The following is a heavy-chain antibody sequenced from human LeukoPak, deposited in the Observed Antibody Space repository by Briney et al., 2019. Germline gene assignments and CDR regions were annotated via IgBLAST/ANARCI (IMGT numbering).Heavy chain of an antibody. D-gene: IGHD3-9*01. V-gene: IGHV7-4-1*02. J-gene: IGHJ5*02. CDR1: GYTFTAYY. CDR3: ARGRQKYYDILTGYYSRDRFDP. CDR2: INTNTGNP. Sequence: ASVKVSCKASGYTFTAYYIRWLRQAPGQGLEWMGWINTNTGNPTYAQGFTGRFVFSLDTSVSTAYLQISSLKAEDTAVYYCARGRQKYYDILTGYYSRDRFDPWGQGTLVTVSS.